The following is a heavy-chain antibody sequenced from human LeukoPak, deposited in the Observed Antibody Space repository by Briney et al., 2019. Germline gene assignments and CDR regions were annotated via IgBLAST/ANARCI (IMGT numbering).Heavy chain of an antibody. CDR3: ARTPTYCGGDCYYFDP. D-gene: IGHD2-21*02. Sequence: SSETLSLTCTVSGGSIRSSYYYWGWIRQPPGKGLEWIGYIHHTGSTYYNPSLKSRVTISVDRSKNQFSLKLSSVTAADTAMYFCARTPTYCGGDCYYFDPWGQGTLVTVSS. CDR2: IHHTGST. V-gene: IGHV4-30-2*01. CDR1: GGSIRSSYYY. J-gene: IGHJ5*02.